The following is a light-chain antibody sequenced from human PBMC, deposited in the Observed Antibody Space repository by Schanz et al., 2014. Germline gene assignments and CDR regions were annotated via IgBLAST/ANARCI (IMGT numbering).Light chain of an antibody. J-gene: IGLJ2*01. CDR3: CSYAGSDIYVV. V-gene: IGLV2-11*01. Sequence: QSALTQPASVSGSPGQSITISCTGTSSDVGGYHSVSWYQQHPGKAPKLIIHDVTKRPSGVPDRFSGSKTDNTASLTISGLQAEDEAHYYCCSYAGSDIYVVFGGGTKLTVL. CDR1: SSDVGGYHS. CDR2: DVT.